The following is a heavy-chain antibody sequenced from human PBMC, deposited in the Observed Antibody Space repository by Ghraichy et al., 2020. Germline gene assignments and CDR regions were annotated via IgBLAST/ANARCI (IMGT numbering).Heavy chain of an antibody. CDR1: GFTFSSYG. CDR3: AKDWGSYDYYFDY. CDR2: ISYDGSNK. J-gene: IGHJ4*02. D-gene: IGHD1-26*01. Sequence: GGSLRLSCAASGFTFSSYGMHWVRQAPGKGLEWVAVISYDGSNKYYADSVKGRFTISRDNSKNTLYLQMNSLRAEDTAVYYCAKDWGSYDYYFDYWGQGTLVTVSS. V-gene: IGHV3-30*18.